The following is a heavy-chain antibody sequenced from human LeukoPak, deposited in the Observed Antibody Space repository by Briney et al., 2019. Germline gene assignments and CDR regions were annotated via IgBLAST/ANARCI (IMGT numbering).Heavy chain of an antibody. D-gene: IGHD5-18*01. J-gene: IGHJ4*02. Sequence: ASVKVSCKASGYTFSGHYVHWVRQAPGQGLEWMGGINPNTGDTHYAQKFQGRVTMTTDTSITTAYMDLSRLRSDDTAVYYCARDPVDGYSHFDFWGQGTLVTVSS. CDR2: INPNTGDT. V-gene: IGHV1-2*02. CDR3: ARDPVDGYSHFDF. CDR1: GYTFSGHY.